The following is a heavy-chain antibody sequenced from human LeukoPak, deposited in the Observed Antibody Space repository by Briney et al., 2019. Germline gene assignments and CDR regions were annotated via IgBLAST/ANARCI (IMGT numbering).Heavy chain of an antibody. CDR3: ASQEAVAGKNWFDP. D-gene: IGHD6-19*01. Sequence: GASVKVSCKASGYTFTGYYMHWVRQAPGQGCEWTGRINPNSGGTNYAQKFQGRVTMTRDTSISTAYMELSRLRSDDTAVYYCASQEAVAGKNWFDPWGQGTLVTVSS. CDR2: INPNSGGT. J-gene: IGHJ5*02. CDR1: GYTFTGYY. V-gene: IGHV1-2*06.